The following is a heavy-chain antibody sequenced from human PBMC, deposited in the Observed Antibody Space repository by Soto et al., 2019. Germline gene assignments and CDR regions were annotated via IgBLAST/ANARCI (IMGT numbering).Heavy chain of an antibody. V-gene: IGHV3-30*18. Sequence: QVQLVESGGGVVQPGRSLRLSCAASGFTFSSYGMHWVRQAPGKGLEWVAFVSYDGSNKYYADSVKGRFTISRDNSKNTLYLQMNSLRAEDTAVYYCAKAHYVYTAMGPSKYWGQGTLVTVSS. CDR1: GFTFSSYG. J-gene: IGHJ4*02. D-gene: IGHD5-18*01. CDR2: VSYDGSNK. CDR3: AKAHYVYTAMGPSKY.